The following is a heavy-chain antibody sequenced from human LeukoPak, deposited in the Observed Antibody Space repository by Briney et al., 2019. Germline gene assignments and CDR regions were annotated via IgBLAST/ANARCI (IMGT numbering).Heavy chain of an antibody. V-gene: IGHV3-7*01. CDR2: IKQDGSAE. CDR1: GFTFSNYW. Sequence: GGSLRLSRAASGFTFSNYWMSWVRQAPGRGVEGVANIKQDGSAENYVDSVKGRCTISRDNAKNSLYLQMISLRADDTAVYYCARYGDSSGGFDPWGQGTLVTAAS. CDR3: ARYGDSSGGFDP. D-gene: IGHD6-6*01. J-gene: IGHJ5*02.